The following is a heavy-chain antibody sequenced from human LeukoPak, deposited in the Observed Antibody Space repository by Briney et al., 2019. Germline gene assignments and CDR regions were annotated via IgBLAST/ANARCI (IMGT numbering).Heavy chain of an antibody. J-gene: IGHJ4*02. Sequence: GGSLRLSCAASGFTFSSYAMSWVRQAPGKGLEWVSYISSSGSTIYYADSVKGRFTISRDNAKNSLYLQMNSLRAEDTAVYYCAREMEGYGDYVYFDYWGQGTLVTVSS. V-gene: IGHV3-48*03. CDR1: GFTFSSYA. CDR3: AREMEGYGDYVYFDY. CDR2: ISSSGSTI. D-gene: IGHD4-17*01.